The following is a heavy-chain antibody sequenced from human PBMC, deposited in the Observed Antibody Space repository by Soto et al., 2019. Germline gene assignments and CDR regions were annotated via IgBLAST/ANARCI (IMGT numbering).Heavy chain of an antibody. V-gene: IGHV3-11*06. J-gene: IGHJ4*02. D-gene: IGHD2-21*01. CDR2: ISINSNHK. CDR1: GFTFSDFY. Sequence: GGSLSLSCAASGFTFSDFYMTWVRQAPGKGLEWLSYISINSNHKEYGDSVKGRHTISRDNAKNSLYLQMNSLRADDTAVYYCVRGGGGGQFDYWGQGTLVTVSS. CDR3: VRGGGGGQFDY.